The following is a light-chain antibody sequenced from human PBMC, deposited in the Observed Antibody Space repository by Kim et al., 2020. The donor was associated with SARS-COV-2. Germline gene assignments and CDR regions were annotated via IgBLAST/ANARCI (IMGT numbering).Light chain of an antibody. V-gene: IGLV2-23*02. J-gene: IGLJ3*02. CDR2: EVS. CDR3: CSYAGNSTWV. CDR1: ASDFGIYNL. Sequence: QSALTQPASVSGSPGQSITISCTGSASDFGIYNLVSWYQQHPGKAPKLIIYEVSKWPLGVSNRFSGSKSGNTASLTISGLQAEDEANYYCCSYAGNSTWVFGGGAQLTVL.